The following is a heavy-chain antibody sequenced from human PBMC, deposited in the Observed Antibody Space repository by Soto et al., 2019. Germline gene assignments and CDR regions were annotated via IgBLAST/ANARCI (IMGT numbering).Heavy chain of an antibody. CDR3: ARVYSSNWFDP. CDR1: GFTFSSYS. V-gene: IGHV3-48*02. J-gene: IGHJ5*02. CDR2: ISSSSSTI. D-gene: IGHD2-15*01. Sequence: EVQLVESGGGLVQPGGSLRLSCAASGFTFSSYSMNWVRQAPGKGLEWVSYISSSSSTIYYADSVKGRFTISRDNAKNSLSLQMNSLRDEDTAVYYCARVYSSNWFDPWGQGTLVTVSS.